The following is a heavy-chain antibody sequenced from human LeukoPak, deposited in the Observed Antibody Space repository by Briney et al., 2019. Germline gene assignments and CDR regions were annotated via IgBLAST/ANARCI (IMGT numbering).Heavy chain of an antibody. Sequence: KPSETLSLTWALYRGSFSGYYWSWIRHPPGKGLEWIGEINHSGSINYNPSLKIRVTISVDTSKNQFSLKLSSVTAADTAVYYCASGPMVIKAFDIWGQGTMVTVS. CDR2: INHSGSI. CDR3: ASGPMVIKAFDI. J-gene: IGHJ3*02. V-gene: IGHV4-34*01. D-gene: IGHD3-22*01. CDR1: RGSFSGYY.